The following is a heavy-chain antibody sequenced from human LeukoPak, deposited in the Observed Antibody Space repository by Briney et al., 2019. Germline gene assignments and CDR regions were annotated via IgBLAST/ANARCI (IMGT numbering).Heavy chain of an antibody. Sequence: PGGSLRLSCAASGFTFSSYGMHWVRQAPGKGLEWVAFIRYDGSNKYYADSVKGRFTISRDNSKNTLYLQMNSLRAEDTAVYYCAKDRGYSYATPGVLDYWGQGTLVTVSS. J-gene: IGHJ4*02. V-gene: IGHV3-30*02. CDR2: IRYDGSNK. D-gene: IGHD5-18*01. CDR3: AKDRGYSYATPGVLDY. CDR1: GFTFSSYG.